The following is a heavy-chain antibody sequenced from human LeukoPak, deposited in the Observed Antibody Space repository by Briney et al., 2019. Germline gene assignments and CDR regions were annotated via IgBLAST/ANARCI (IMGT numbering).Heavy chain of an antibody. V-gene: IGHV3-23*01. D-gene: IGHD2-21*02. CDR1: GFTLSTYT. CDR3: AKAYCGGDCYSPYYFDY. Sequence: GVSLRLSCTASGFTLSTYTMNWVRQAPGKGLEWVSAISGSGGSTYYADSVKGRFTISRDNSKNTLYLQMNSLRAEDTAVYYCAKAYCGGDCYSPYYFDYWGQGTLVTVSS. CDR2: ISGSGGST. J-gene: IGHJ4*02.